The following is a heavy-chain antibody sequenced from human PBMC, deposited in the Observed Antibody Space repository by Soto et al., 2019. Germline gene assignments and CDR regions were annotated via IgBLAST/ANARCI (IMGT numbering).Heavy chain of an antibody. Sequence: EVQLLESGGGLVQPGGSLRLSCAASGFTFSSHAMTWVRQAPGKGLEWVSTITSSGTGTDYADSVKGRFSISRDDSMGTLFLQRNSLRVEDTAVYYCAKEYGMDVWGHGTTVIVFS. CDR3: AKEYGMDV. CDR1: GFTFSSHA. J-gene: IGHJ6*02. CDR2: ITSSGTGT. V-gene: IGHV3-23*01.